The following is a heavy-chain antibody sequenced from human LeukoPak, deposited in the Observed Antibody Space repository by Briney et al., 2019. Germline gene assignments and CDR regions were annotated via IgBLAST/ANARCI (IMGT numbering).Heavy chain of an antibody. CDR2: ISYDGSNK. Sequence: GRSLRLSCAASGFTFSSYAMHWVRQAPGKGLEWVAVISYDGSNKYYADSVKGRFTISRDNSKNTLYLQMNSLRAEDTAVYYCARAVGPYDYWGQGTLVTVSS. V-gene: IGHV3-30-3*01. CDR1: GFTFSSYA. CDR3: ARAVGPYDY. J-gene: IGHJ4*02.